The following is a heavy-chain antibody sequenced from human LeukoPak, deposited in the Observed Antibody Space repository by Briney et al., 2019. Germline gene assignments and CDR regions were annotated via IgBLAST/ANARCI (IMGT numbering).Heavy chain of an antibody. J-gene: IGHJ6*02. V-gene: IGHV1-2*02. CDR3: AREGHCSSTSCLYYYYGMDV. CDR2: INPNSGGT. CDR1: GYTFTGYY. Sequence: ASVKVSCKASGYTFTGYYMHWVRQAPGQGLEWMGWINPNSGGTNYAQKFQGRVTMTRDTSISTAYMELSRLRSDDTAVYYCAREGHCSSTSCLYYYYGMDVWGQGTTVTVSS. D-gene: IGHD2-2*01.